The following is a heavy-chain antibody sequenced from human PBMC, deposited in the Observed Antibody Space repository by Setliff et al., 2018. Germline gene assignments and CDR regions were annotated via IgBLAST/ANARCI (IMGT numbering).Heavy chain of an antibody. D-gene: IGHD1-1*01. CDR1: GDSMSGAS. CDR3: AKGGTYRYFDF. V-gene: IGHV4-59*03. Sequence: SETLSLTCSVSGDSMSGASIWSWIWQPPGRGLEFMGYVFPNGASKYDPSFKSRLTISVDTSKNQFSLKLTSVTAADTAFYFCAKGGTYRYFDFWGQGTLVTVSS. CDR2: VFPNGAS. J-gene: IGHJ4*02.